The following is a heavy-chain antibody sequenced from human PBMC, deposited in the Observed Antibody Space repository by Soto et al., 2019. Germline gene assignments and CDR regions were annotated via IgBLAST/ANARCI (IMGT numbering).Heavy chain of an antibody. J-gene: IGHJ3*02. CDR3: AKDRRYCSSTSCYTLDAFDI. CDR2: ISGSGGST. CDR1: GFTFSSYA. V-gene: IGHV3-23*01. Sequence: GGSLRLSCAASGFTFSSYAMSWVRQAPGKGLEWVSAISGSGGSTYYADSVKGRFTISRDKSKNTLYLQMNSLRAEDTAVYYCAKDRRYCSSTSCYTLDAFDIWGQGTMVTVSS. D-gene: IGHD2-2*02.